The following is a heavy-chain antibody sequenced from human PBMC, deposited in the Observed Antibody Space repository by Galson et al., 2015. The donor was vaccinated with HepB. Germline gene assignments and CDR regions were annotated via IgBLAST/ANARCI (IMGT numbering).Heavy chain of an antibody. CDR1: GFTFSTYA. D-gene: IGHD1-26*01. V-gene: IGHV3-30-3*01. CDR3: ARENRTSGTDN. CDR2: ISSDGSNK. Sequence: SLRLSCAASGFTFSTYAMHWVRQAPDKGLEWVAVISSDGSNKYYADSVKGRFTISRDNSKNTLYLQMNSLRPEDTAVYYCARENRTSGTDNWGQGTLVTVSS. J-gene: IGHJ4*02.